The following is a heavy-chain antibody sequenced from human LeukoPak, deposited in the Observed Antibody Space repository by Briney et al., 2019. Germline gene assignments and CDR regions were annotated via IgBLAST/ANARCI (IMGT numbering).Heavy chain of an antibody. J-gene: IGHJ6*03. V-gene: IGHV4-59*01. CDR3: ARGPGYYDSSGHYYYYYYMDV. D-gene: IGHD3-22*01. CDR1: GGSISSYY. CDR2: IYYSGST. Sequence: SETLSLTCTVSGGSISSYYWSWIRQPPGKGLEWIGYIYYSGSTNYNPSLKSRVTISVDTSKNQFSLKLSSVTAADTAVYYCARGPGYYDSSGHYYYYYYMDVWGKGTTVTISS.